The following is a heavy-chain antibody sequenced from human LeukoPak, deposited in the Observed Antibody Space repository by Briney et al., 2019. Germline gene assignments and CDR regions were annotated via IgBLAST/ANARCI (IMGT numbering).Heavy chain of an antibody. CDR1: GFTFNNYA. CDR2: ISGRGDAT. Sequence: GGSLRLSCAASGFTFNNYAMTWVRQAPGKGLEWVSAISGRGDATYYADSVKGRFTISRDDSKNTLYLQMNSLRAEDTAVYHCAKAPPAATNYCYGMDVWGQGTTVTVSS. CDR3: AKAPPAATNYCYGMDV. J-gene: IGHJ6*02. D-gene: IGHD2-15*01. V-gene: IGHV3-23*01.